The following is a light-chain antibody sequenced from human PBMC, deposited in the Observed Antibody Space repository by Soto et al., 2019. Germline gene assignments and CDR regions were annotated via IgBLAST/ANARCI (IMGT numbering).Light chain of an antibody. J-gene: IGKJ2*01. CDR2: GAS. V-gene: IGKV3-20*01. CDR3: QQYGPSPMYT. Sequence: EIVLTQSPGTLSLSPGERATLSCRASQTVSSSYLAWYQQKPGQAPRRLIYGASTRATGIPGRFSGSASGTAFTLTISRLEPEDFAVYYCQQYGPSPMYTFGQGTNLEIK. CDR1: QTVSSSY.